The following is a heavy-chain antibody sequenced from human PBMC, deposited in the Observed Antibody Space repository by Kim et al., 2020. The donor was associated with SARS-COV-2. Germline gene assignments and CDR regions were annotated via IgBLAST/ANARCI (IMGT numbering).Heavy chain of an antibody. D-gene: IGHD6-19*01. CDR3: ARDTRLVEGGWYPQFDP. V-gene: IGHV4-31*03. J-gene: IGHJ5*02. CDR1: GGSISSGGYY. CDR2: IYYSGST. Sequence: SETMSLTCTVSGGSISSGGYYWSWIRQHPGKGLEWIGYIYYSGSTYYNPSLKSRVTISVDTSKNQFSLKLSSVTAADTAVYYCARDTRLVEGGWYPQFDPWGQGTLVTVSS.